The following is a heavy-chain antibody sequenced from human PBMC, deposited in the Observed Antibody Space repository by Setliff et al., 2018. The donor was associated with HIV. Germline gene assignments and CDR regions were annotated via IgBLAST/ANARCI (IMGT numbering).Heavy chain of an antibody. CDR2: ISANNGNT. CDR1: GYTFTRYG. V-gene: IGHV1-18*01. CDR3: ARDGEYQVLHYYYSGMDV. J-gene: IGHJ6*02. Sequence: ASVKVSCKASGYTFTRYGISWVRQAPGQGLEWMGWISANNGNTKYAQRLQGRVTMTTDTPTSTAYMDLRSRRSDDTAVYFCARDGEYQVLHYYYSGMDVWGQGTTVTVSS. D-gene: IGHD2-2*01.